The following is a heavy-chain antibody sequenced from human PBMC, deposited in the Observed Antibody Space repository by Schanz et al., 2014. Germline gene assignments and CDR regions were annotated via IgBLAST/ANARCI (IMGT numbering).Heavy chain of an antibody. CDR1: GFTFSSYA. CDR3: AKDRSWDYDSSGYFDY. J-gene: IGHJ4*02. CDR2: IGVDGTTT. D-gene: IGHD3-22*01. V-gene: IGHV3-23*01. Sequence: EVQLLESGGGLVQPGGSLRLSCAASGFTFSSYAMSWVRQAPGKGLEWVSVIGVDGTTTYYADSVKGRFTISRDNSKNTLYLQMNSLRPEDTAVYYCAKDRSWDYDSSGYFDYWGQGTLVTVSS.